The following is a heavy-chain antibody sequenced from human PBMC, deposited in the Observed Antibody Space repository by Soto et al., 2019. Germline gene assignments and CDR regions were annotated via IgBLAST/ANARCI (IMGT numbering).Heavy chain of an antibody. Sequence: QVQLQESDPGLVKPSETLSLTCTVSGGSMSSYDWSWIRQPSGKGLEWIGYMYYSGSTNYNPSLKSRVTISVDTSKNQFSLKLSSVTAADTAVYYCARANGPYFDYWGQGTLVTVSS. V-gene: IGHV4-59*01. CDR1: GGSMSSYD. CDR2: MYYSGST. CDR3: ARANGPYFDY. J-gene: IGHJ4*02.